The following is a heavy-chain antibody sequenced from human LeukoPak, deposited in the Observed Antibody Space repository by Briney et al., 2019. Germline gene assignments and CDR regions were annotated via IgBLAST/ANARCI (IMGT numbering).Heavy chain of an antibody. D-gene: IGHD6-13*01. V-gene: IGHV1-18*01. Sequence: ASVKVSCKAFGYTFTIYGISWVRQAPGQGLEWMGWISAYNGNTDYAQKLQGRVTMTTDTSTSTTYMELRSLRSDDTALYFCARVDSSSWFYFDYWGQGTLVTVSS. J-gene: IGHJ4*02. CDR3: ARVDSSSWFYFDY. CDR2: ISAYNGNT. CDR1: GYTFTIYG.